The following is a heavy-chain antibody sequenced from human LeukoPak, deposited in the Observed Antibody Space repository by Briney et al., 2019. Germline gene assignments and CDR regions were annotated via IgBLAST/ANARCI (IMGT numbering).Heavy chain of an antibody. J-gene: IGHJ4*02. CDR3: AGDFRAYGDYLDY. Sequence: GGSLRLSCAASGFIFSVYTIHWVRQAPGKGLEWISYISSSGSDVYYIDSVKGRFTISRDNAKNSLFLQMDSLRHEDTAIYYCAGDFRAYGDYLDYWGQGTLVTVSS. D-gene: IGHD4-17*01. V-gene: IGHV3-48*02. CDR2: ISSSGSDV. CDR1: GFIFSVYT.